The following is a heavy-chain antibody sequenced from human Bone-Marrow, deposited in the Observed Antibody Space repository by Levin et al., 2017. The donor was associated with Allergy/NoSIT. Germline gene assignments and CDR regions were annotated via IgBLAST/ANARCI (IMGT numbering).Heavy chain of an antibody. CDR2: IIPIFGTA. J-gene: IGHJ5*02. CDR1: GGTFSSYA. Sequence: KISCKASGGTFSSYAISWVRQAPGQGLEWMGGIIPIFGTANYAQKFQGRVTITADKSTSTAYMELSSLRSEDTAVYYCARARYIGYFVATIIGWFDPWGQGTLVTVSS. V-gene: IGHV1-69*06. D-gene: IGHD5-12*01. CDR3: ARARYIGYFVATIIGWFDP.